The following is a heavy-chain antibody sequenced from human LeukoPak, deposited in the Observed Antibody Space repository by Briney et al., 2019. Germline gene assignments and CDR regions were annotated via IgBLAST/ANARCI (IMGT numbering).Heavy chain of an antibody. V-gene: IGHV3-64*02. J-gene: IGHJ4*02. Sequence: GGSLRLSCAASGFTLSSFSMHWVRQSPGRGLEYVSAINYKGGTTYYADSVKDRFTISRDNSRNTLYLQMASLRDEDMGVYYCARVGPATAFDYWGQGTQVTVPS. CDR2: INYKGGTT. CDR1: GFTLSSFS. CDR3: ARVGPATAFDY.